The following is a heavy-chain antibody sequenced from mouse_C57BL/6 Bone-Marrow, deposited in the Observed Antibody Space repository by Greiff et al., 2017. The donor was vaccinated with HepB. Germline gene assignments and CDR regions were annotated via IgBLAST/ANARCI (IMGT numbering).Heavy chain of an antibody. CDR2: IHPNSGST. V-gene: IGHV1-64*01. CDR3: ARRDWDDWYFDV. Sequence: QVQLQQPGAELVKPGASVKLSCKASGYTFPSYWMHWVKQRPGQGLEWIGMIHPNSGSTNYNEKFKSKATLTVDKSSSTAYMQLSSLTSEDSAVYYCARRDWDDWYFDVWGTGTTVTVSS. J-gene: IGHJ1*03. D-gene: IGHD4-1*01. CDR1: GYTFPSYW.